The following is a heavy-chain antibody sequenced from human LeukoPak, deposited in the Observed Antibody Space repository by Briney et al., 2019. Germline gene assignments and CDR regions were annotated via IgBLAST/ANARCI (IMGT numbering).Heavy chain of an antibody. J-gene: IGHJ5*02. Sequence: ASVKVSCKASGYTFTGYYMHWVRQAPGQGLEWMGWINPNSGGTNYAQKSQGRVTMTRETSTSTHYMELSRLRSNDTALYYFGRDPTPPPSRVPWGEGTLFTVSS. CDR3: GRDPTPPPSRVP. V-gene: IGHV1-2*02. CDR2: INPNSGGT. CDR1: GYTFTGYY. D-gene: IGHD2-15*01.